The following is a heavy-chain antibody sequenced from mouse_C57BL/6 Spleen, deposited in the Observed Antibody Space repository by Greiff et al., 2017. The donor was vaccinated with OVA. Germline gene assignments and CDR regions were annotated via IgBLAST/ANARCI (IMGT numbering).Heavy chain of an antibody. J-gene: IGHJ3*01. V-gene: IGHV5-17*01. CDR3: GGELKPSWFAY. CDR1: GFTFSDYG. D-gene: IGHD4-1*01. CDR2: ISSGSSTI. Sequence: DVMLVESGGGLVKPGGFLKLSCAASGFTFSDYGMHWVRQAPEKGLEWVAYISSGSSTISYAATVKGRFTISRDNAKNTLFLQMTSLRSEDTAMYYCGGELKPSWFAYWGQGTLVTVSA.